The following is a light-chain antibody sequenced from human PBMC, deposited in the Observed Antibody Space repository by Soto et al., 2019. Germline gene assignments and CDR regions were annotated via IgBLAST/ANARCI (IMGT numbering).Light chain of an antibody. CDR2: EVS. J-gene: IGLJ2*01. Sequence: QSALTQPPSASGSPGQSVTISCTGTSSDVGGYNYFSWYQQHPGKAPKLMISEVSKRHSGVPDRFSCSKSGNTASLTVSGLKAEDDADYYCSSFAGNNNLVFGGGTKLTVL. CDR3: SSFAGNNNLV. CDR1: SSDVGGYNY. V-gene: IGLV2-8*01.